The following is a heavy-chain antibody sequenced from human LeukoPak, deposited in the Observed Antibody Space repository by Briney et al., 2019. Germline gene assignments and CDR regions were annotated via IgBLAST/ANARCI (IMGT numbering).Heavy chain of an antibody. CDR3: ASRSTVGFDP. CDR1: GYTFTGYY. D-gene: IGHD4-23*01. V-gene: IGHV1-2*02. CDR2: INPKIGDT. J-gene: IGHJ5*02. Sequence: ASVKVSCKASGYTFTGYYMHWVRQAPGQGLEWMGWINPKIGDTKYAQKFQGRVTMTRDTSISTVYMELSSLRSEDTAVYYCASRSTVGFDPWGQGTLVTVSS.